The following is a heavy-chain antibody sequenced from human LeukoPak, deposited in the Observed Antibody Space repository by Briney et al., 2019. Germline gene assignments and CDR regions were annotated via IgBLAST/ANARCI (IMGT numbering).Heavy chain of an antibody. CDR3: ARVAVAGRDYYYYYYMDV. Sequence: SETLSLTCTVSGGSISSYYWSWIRQPAGKGLEWIGRIYTSGSTNYNPSLKSRVTMSVDTSKNQFSLKLSSVTAADTAVYYCARVAVAGRDYYYYYYMDVWGKGTTVTVSS. V-gene: IGHV4-4*07. J-gene: IGHJ6*03. CDR1: GGSISSYY. D-gene: IGHD6-19*01. CDR2: IYTSGST.